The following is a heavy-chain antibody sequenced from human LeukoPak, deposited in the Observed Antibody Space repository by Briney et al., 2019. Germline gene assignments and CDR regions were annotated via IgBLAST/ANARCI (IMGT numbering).Heavy chain of an antibody. J-gene: IGHJ4*02. CDR1: GFTFSSYG. CDR2: ISYDGSNK. D-gene: IGHD6-13*01. V-gene: IGHV3-30*18. CDR3: AKTKEQQLLLDYFDN. Sequence: GESLKISCAASGFTFSSYGMHWVRQAPGKGLEWVAVISYDGSNKYYADSVKGRFTISRDNSKNTLYLHMNSLRAEDTAVYYCAKTKEQQLLLDYFDNWGQGTLVTVSS.